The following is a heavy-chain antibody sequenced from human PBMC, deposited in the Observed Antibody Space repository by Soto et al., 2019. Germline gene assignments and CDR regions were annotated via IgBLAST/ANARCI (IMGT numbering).Heavy chain of an antibody. CDR1: GLTLSIYG. CDR3: AKDSPVLTV. CDR2: VSGSGDST. D-gene: IGHD2-8*02. Sequence: PGGSLRLSCAASGLTLSIYGMSWVRQAPGKGLEWVSAVSGSGDSTYYADSVKGRSTISRDNSKNTLYLQMNSLRAEDAAVYYCAKDSPVLTVWGQGTTVTVSS. V-gene: IGHV3-23*01. J-gene: IGHJ6*02.